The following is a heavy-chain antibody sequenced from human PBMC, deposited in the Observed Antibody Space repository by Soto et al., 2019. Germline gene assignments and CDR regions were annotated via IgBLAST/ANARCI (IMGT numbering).Heavy chain of an antibody. CDR2: AYYSEST. V-gene: IGHV4-39*01. Sequence: PSETLSLTCTVSGDSIRSSTYQWGWIRQPPGRGLEWIGSAYYSESTYYNPSLKSRVTIPVDTSKNQFSLKVNSVTAADTAVYYSARHNNWKGDN. CDR1: GDSIRSSTYQ. D-gene: IGHD1-1*01. J-gene: IGHJ5*01. CDR3: ARHNNWKGDN.